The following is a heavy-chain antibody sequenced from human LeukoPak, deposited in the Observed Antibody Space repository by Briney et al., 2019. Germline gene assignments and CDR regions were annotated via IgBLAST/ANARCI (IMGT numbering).Heavy chain of an antibody. J-gene: IGHJ4*02. D-gene: IGHD3-10*01. CDR3: ARDLVVTMVRGVIIGPFDY. Sequence: SVKVSCKASGGTFSSYAISWVRQAPGQGLEWMGRIIPILGIANYAQKFQGRVTITADKSTSTAYMELSSLRSEDTAVYYCARDLVVTMVRGVIIGPFDYWGQGTLVTVSS. CDR1: GGTFSSYA. CDR2: IIPILGIA. V-gene: IGHV1-69*04.